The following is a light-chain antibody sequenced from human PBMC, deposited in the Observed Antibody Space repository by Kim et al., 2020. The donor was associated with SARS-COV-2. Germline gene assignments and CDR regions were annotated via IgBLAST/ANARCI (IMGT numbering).Light chain of an antibody. V-gene: IGLV2-23*02. J-gene: IGLJ2*01. Sequence: QSALTQPASVSGSPGQSITISCTGTSSDIGSYNLVSWYQQHPGKAPKLMIYEVRQRPSGVSNRFSGSKSGNTASLTISGLQAEDEADYYCCSYAGSSSVFGGGTKVTVL. CDR1: SSDIGSYNL. CDR2: EVR. CDR3: CSYAGSSSV.